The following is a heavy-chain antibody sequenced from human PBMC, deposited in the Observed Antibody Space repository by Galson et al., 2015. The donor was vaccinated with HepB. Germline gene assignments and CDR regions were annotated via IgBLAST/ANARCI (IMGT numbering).Heavy chain of an antibody. D-gene: IGHD5-12*01. CDR2: ITYDGTNK. V-gene: IGHV3-30*04. CDR1: GFTFNSYA. J-gene: IGHJ4*02. CDR3: VKGGGYSAIRGRGGFDS. Sequence: SLRLSCAASGFTFNSYAMHWVRQAPGTGLQWVAVITYDGTNKFYARSVKGRFTISRDNSGNTLFLHMTSLRPEDTALYYCVKGGGYSAIRGRGGFDSWGQGALVTVSS.